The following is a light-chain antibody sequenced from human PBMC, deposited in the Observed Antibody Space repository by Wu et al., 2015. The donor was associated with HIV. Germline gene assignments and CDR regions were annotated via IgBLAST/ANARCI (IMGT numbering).Light chain of an antibody. J-gene: IGKJ3*01. CDR1: QSISSY. CDR3: QQRSNWPLT. CDR2: DAS. Sequence: EIVLTQSPATLSLSPGERATLSCRASQSISSYLAWYQQKPGQAPRLLIYDASNRATGIPARFSGSGSGTDFTLTISSLEPEDFAVYYCQQRSNWPLTLGPGTKVDL. V-gene: IGKV3-11*01.